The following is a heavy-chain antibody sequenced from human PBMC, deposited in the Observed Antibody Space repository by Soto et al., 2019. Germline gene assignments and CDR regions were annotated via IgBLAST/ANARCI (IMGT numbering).Heavy chain of an antibody. Sequence: QVQLQESGPGLVKPSQTLSLTCTVSGGSISSGDYYWSWIRQPPGKGLEWIGYIYYSGSTYYNPSLKSRVTISVATSKNQFSPKLSSVTAADTAVYCCAGYHFYYYGMDVWGQGTTVTVSS. J-gene: IGHJ6*02. CDR3: AGYHFYYYGMDV. CDR2: IYYSGST. CDR1: GGSISSGDYY. V-gene: IGHV4-30-4*01.